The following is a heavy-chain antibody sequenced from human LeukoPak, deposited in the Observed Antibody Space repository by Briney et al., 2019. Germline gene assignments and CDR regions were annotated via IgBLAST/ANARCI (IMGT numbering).Heavy chain of an antibody. CDR2: ISYDGSNK. J-gene: IGHJ4*02. CDR1: GFTFSSYA. Sequence: GGSLRLSCAASGFTFSSYAMHWVRQAPGKGLEWVAVISYDGSNKYYADSVKGRFTISRDNSKNTLYLQMSSLRAEDTAVYYCARAHRLRFLEWLLLGVGLDYWGQGTLVTVSS. D-gene: IGHD3-3*01. V-gene: IGHV3-30-3*01. CDR3: ARAHRLRFLEWLLLGVGLDY.